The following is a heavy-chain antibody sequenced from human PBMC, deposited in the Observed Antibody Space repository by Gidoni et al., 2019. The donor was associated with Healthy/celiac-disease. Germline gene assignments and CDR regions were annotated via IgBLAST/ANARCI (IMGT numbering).Heavy chain of an antibody. Sequence: EVQMVESGGGLVKPGRSLRLSCTASGFTFGAYAMSWFRQAPGKGLEWVGFMRSKAYGGTTEYAASVKGRFTISRDDSKSIAYLQMNSLKTEDTAVYYCTRGDYDYVWGSYRYTEDFDYWGQGTLVTVSS. CDR1: GFTFGAYA. CDR2: MRSKAYGGTT. V-gene: IGHV3-49*05. J-gene: IGHJ4*02. D-gene: IGHD3-16*02. CDR3: TRGDYDYVWGSYRYTEDFDY.